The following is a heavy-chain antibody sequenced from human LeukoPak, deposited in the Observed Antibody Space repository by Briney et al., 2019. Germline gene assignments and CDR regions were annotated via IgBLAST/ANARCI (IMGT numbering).Heavy chain of an antibody. CDR1: GGSFSDYY. D-gene: IGHD3-3*01. V-gene: IGHV4-34*01. Sequence: YPSETLSLTCAVYGGSFSDYYWTWIRQPPGKGLEWIGEINHSGSPNNNPSLKSRVSISFDTSKNQFSLKLTSVTAADTAVYYCGSRRTAMFGVIKGPIDYWGQGTLVTVSS. CDR2: INHSGSP. CDR3: GSRRTAMFGVIKGPIDY. J-gene: IGHJ4*02.